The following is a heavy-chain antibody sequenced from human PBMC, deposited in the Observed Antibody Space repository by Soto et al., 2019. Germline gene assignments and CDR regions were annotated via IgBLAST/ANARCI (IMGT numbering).Heavy chain of an antibody. J-gene: IGHJ6*03. Sequence: EVQLLESGGGLVQPGGSLRLSCAASGFTFSSYAMSWVRQAPGKGLEWVSAISGSGGSTYYADSVKGRFTISRDNSKNTLYLQMDSLRAEYTAVYYCAKVCSTSCPYYYYYMDVWGKGTTVTVSS. CDR2: ISGSGGST. D-gene: IGHD2-2*01. V-gene: IGHV3-23*01. CDR1: GFTFSSYA. CDR3: AKVCSTSCPYYYYYMDV.